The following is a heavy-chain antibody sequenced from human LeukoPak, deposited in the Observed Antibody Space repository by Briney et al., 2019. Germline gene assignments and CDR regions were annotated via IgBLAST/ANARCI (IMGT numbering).Heavy chain of an antibody. D-gene: IGHD2-15*01. CDR3: ARVALVAATRYFDY. CDR2: MDYSGST. V-gene: IGHV4-39*07. J-gene: IGHJ4*02. CDR1: GGSISSDY. Sequence: PSETLSLTCSVSGGSISSDYWGWIRQPPGKGLEWIRNMDYSGSTYYNPSLKSRVIISVDTSKKQFSLKLSSVTAADTAVYYCARVALVAATRYFDYWGQGTLVTVSS.